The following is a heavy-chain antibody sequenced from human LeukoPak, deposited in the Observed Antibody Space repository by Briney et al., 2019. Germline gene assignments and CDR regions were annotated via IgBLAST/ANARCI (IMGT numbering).Heavy chain of an antibody. Sequence: SETLSLTCTVSGGSITNYYWSWIRQPPGKGLEWIGYMYPSGSTNYNPSLKSRVTISVDTSKNQFSLNLSSVTAADTAVYYCARRDYNARTFDYWGQGNLVTVSS. V-gene: IGHV4-4*08. CDR1: GGSITNYY. D-gene: IGHD3-22*01. CDR3: ARRDYNARTFDY. J-gene: IGHJ4*02. CDR2: MYPSGST.